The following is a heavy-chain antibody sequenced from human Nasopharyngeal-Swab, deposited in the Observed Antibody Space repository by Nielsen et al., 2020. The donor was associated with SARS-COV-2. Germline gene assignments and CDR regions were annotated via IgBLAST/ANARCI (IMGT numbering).Heavy chain of an antibody. CDR3: ARGPSLGWFDP. Sequence: GESLKISCAASGFTFFSYWMHWVRQAPGKGLEWVSFINSDGTTTTYADSVKGRFTISRDDATNTLFLQMNSLRADDTGVYYCARGPSLGWFDPWGQGTLVIVSS. V-gene: IGHV3-74*01. CDR2: INSDGTTT. J-gene: IGHJ5*02. CDR1: GFTFFSYW.